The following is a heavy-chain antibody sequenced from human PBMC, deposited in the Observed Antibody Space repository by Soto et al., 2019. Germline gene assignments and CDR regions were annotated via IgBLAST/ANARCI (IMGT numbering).Heavy chain of an antibody. J-gene: IGHJ3*02. D-gene: IGHD3-10*01. CDR3: GRVDRDVTTFDT. V-gene: IGHV3-74*01. CDR2: TSRDGTTT. CDR1: GFTLSSYC. Sequence: XESLRLSCAASGFTLSSYCMHWVRQAPGKGLVWVSRTSRDGTTTQYADSVKGRFTISRDNAKNTLYLQMNSLRAEDTAVYFRGRVDRDVTTFDTWGQGTTVTV.